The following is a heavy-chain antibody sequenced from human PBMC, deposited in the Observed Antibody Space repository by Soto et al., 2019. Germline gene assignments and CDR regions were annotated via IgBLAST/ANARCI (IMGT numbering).Heavy chain of an antibody. Sequence: GGSLRLSCAASGFTFSSYAMSWVRQAPGKGLEWVSAISGSGGSTYYADSVKGRFTISRDNSKNTLYLQMNSLRAEDTAVYYCAKGRPSYYGSGKWANWFDPWGQGTLVTVSS. CDR1: GFTFSSYA. V-gene: IGHV3-23*01. CDR3: AKGRPSYYGSGKWANWFDP. J-gene: IGHJ5*02. CDR2: ISGSGGST. D-gene: IGHD3-10*01.